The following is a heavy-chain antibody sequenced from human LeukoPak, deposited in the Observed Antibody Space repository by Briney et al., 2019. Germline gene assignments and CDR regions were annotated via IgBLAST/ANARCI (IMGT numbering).Heavy chain of an antibody. J-gene: IGHJ3*02. CDR1: GGSISSYY. CDR2: IYYSGST. Sequence: SETLSLTCTVSGGSISSYYWSWIRQPPGKGLEWIGYIYYSGSTNYNPSLKSRVTISLDTSKNQFSLKLSSVTAADTAVYYCARHYSVRFLGPDPAFDIWGQGTMVTVSS. D-gene: IGHD3-3*01. CDR3: ARHYSVRFLGPDPAFDI. V-gene: IGHV4-59*08.